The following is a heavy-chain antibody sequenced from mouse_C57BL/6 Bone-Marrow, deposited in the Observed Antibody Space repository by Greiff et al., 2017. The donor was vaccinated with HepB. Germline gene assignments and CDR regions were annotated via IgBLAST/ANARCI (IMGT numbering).Heavy chain of an antibody. CDR1: GYAFSSSW. CDR2: IYPGDGDT. J-gene: IGHJ2*01. V-gene: IGHV1-82*01. Sequence: VQGVESGPELVKPGASVKISCKASGYAFSSSWMNWVKQRPGKGLEWIGRIYPGDGDTNYNGKFKGKATLTVDKSSSTAYMQLSSLTSEDSAVYFCASEDGSSSDYWGQGTTLTVSS. CDR3: ASEDGSSSDY. D-gene: IGHD1-1*01.